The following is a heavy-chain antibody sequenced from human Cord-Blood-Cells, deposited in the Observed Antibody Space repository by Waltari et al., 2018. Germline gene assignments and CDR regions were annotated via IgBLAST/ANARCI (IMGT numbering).Heavy chain of an antibody. CDR3: ARGKQLALNWFDP. Sequence: QVQLQQWGAGLLKPSETLSLTCAVYGGSFSGYYWSWIRQPPGKGLEWIGEINHSGSTNYNPSLKSRVTISVDTSKNQFSLKLSSVTAADTAVYYCARGKQLALNWFDPWGQGTLVTVSS. V-gene: IGHV4-34*01. CDR1: GGSFSGYY. CDR2: INHSGST. D-gene: IGHD6-6*01. J-gene: IGHJ5*02.